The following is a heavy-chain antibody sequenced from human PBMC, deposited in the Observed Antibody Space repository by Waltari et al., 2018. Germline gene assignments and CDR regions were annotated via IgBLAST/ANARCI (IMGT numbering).Heavy chain of an antibody. CDR2: SIPIFVPP. CDR3: ATTTTVTDQVHRNYYYYYGMDV. Sequence: QVQLVQSGAEVKKPGSSVKVSCKASGGTFSSYAISWVRQAPGQGLEWMGGSIPIFVPPNYSQKFRGRVTITTDESTSPAYMELSSLRSEDTAVYYCATTTTVTDQVHRNYYYYYGMDVWGQGTTVTVSS. D-gene: IGHD4-17*01. CDR1: GGTFSSYA. V-gene: IGHV1-69*05. J-gene: IGHJ6*02.